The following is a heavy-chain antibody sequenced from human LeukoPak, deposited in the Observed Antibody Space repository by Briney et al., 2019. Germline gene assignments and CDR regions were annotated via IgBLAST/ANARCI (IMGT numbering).Heavy chain of an antibody. Sequence: ASVKVSCKASGYTFTSYGISWVRQAPGQGLEWMGRIIPRLSTSNYAQKFQGRVTITTDESTSTAYMELSSLRSEDTAVYYCARDPHSGYDRLFDAFDIWGQGTMVTVSS. V-gene: IGHV1-69*11. CDR3: ARDPHSGYDRLFDAFDI. D-gene: IGHD5-12*01. J-gene: IGHJ3*02. CDR2: IIPRLSTS. CDR1: GYTFTSYG.